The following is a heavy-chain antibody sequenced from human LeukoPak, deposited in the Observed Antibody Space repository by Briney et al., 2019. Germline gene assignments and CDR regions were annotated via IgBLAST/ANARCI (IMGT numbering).Heavy chain of an antibody. CDR3: AKVLSTGVLDC. D-gene: IGHD2-8*02. J-gene: IGHJ4*02. CDR1: GLTFSSYG. V-gene: IGHV3-30*18. Sequence: PGGSLRLSCAASGLTFSSYGMHWVRQAPGKGLEWVAVISYDGSNKYYADSVKGRFTISRDNSKNTLYLQMNSLRAEDTAVYYCAKVLSTGVLDCWGQGTLVTVSS. CDR2: ISYDGSNK.